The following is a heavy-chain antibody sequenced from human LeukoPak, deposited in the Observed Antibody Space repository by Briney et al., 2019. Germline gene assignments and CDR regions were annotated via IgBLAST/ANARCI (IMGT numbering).Heavy chain of an antibody. CDR3: AVYSSWHHWFDP. Sequence: SETLSLTCTVSGGSISSYYWSWIRQPPGKGLEWIGDIYDSGSTNYNPSLKSRVTISVHTSKNQFSLKLSSVTAADTAVYYCAVYSSWHHWFDPWGQGTLVTVSS. CDR2: IYDSGST. J-gene: IGHJ5*02. V-gene: IGHV4-59*08. CDR1: GGSISSYY. D-gene: IGHD6-6*01.